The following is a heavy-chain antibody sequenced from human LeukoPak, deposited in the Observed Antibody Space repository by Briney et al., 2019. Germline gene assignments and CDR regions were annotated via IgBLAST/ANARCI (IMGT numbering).Heavy chain of an antibody. CDR1: GFTFSTYW. CDR2: IKQDGSEK. J-gene: IGHJ4*02. D-gene: IGHD3-22*01. V-gene: IGHV3-7*01. Sequence: GGSLRLSCAASGFTFSTYWMSWVRQAPGKGLEWVANIKQDGSEKHYVDSVKGRFTISRDNAKNSLYLQMNSLRSEDTAVYYCARDYYDSSGYYSPLFDYWGQGTLVTVSS. CDR3: ARDYYDSSGYYSPLFDY.